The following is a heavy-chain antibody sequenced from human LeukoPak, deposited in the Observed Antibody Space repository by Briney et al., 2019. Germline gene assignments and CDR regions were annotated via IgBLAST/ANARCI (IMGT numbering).Heavy chain of an antibody. CDR1: DYTFTSFG. Sequence: ASVKVSCKASDYTFTSFGISWVRQAPGQGLDWMGWISADNGDTNYAQKVQGRVTMTTDTSTSTAYMELRSLRSDDTAVYYCARDRPYYDILTGRTAYDPFDIWGQETMVTVSS. V-gene: IGHV1-18*01. D-gene: IGHD3-9*01. J-gene: IGHJ3*02. CDR2: ISADNGDT. CDR3: ARDRPYYDILTGRTAYDPFDI.